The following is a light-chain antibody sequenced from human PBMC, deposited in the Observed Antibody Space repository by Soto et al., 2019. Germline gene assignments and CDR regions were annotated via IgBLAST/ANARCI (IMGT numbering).Light chain of an antibody. J-gene: IGKJ2*01. CDR3: HQYYRIPPT. CDR1: QDISFY. CDR2: DAS. V-gene: IGKV1-33*01. Sequence: DIQMTQSPSSLSASIGDRVAITCQASQDISFYLNWYQEKPGKAPKLLIYDASYLETGVPSRFGGSGSGTDFTLTISSLQPEDFATYYCHQYYRIPPTFGQGTKVDIK.